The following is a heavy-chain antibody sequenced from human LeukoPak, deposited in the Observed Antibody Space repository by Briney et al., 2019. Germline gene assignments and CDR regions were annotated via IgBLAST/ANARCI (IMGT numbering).Heavy chain of an antibody. CDR3: ARGERYFDWLAPDY. CDR1: GFSFSSYW. D-gene: IGHD3-9*01. CDR2: INSDGSST. Sequence: PGGSLRLSCAASGFSFSSYWMHWVRQAPGKGLVWVSRINSDGSSTSYADSVKGRFTISRDNAKNTLYLQMNSLRAEDTAVYYCARGERYFDWLAPDYWGQGTLVTVSS. J-gene: IGHJ4*02. V-gene: IGHV3-74*01.